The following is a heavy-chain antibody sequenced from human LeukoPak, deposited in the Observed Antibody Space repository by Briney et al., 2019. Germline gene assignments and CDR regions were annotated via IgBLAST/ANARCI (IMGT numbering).Heavy chain of an antibody. D-gene: IGHD1-26*01. J-gene: IGHJ4*02. CDR1: GGSISSSSYY. CDR2: INHSGGT. CDR3: ARRRGSGSYYRIDY. Sequence: SETLSLTCTVSGGSISSSSYYWGWIRQPPGKGLEWIGEINHSGGTNYNPSLKSRVTISVDTSKNQFSLKLSSVTAADTAVYYCARRRGSGSYYRIDYWGQGTLVTVSS. V-gene: IGHV4-39*07.